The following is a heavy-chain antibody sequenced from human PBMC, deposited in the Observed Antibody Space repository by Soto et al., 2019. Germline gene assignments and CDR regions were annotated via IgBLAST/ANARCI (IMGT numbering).Heavy chain of an antibody. CDR3: ARGRVPYCSSTSCYIPARFDP. J-gene: IGHJ5*02. CDR2: IILIFGTA. D-gene: IGHD2-2*02. Sequence: SVKVSCKASGGTFSSYAISWVRQAPGQGLEWMGGIILIFGTANYAQKFQGRVTITADKSTSTAYMELSSLRSEDTAVYYCARGRVPYCSSTSCYIPARFDPWGQGTLVTVSS. CDR1: GGTFSSYA. V-gene: IGHV1-69*06.